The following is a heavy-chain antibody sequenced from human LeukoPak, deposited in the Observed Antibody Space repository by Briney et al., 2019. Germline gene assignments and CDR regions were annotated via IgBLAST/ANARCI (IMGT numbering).Heavy chain of an antibody. CDR1: GYSFTSYW. V-gene: IGHV5-51*01. J-gene: IGHJ4*02. CDR3: ARRHYYYDSSGPAFDY. D-gene: IGHD3-22*01. Sequence: KVGESLKISCKGSGYSFTSYWIGWVRQMPGKGLEWMGIIYPGDSDTRYSPSFQGQVTISADKSISTAYLQWSSLKASDTAMYYCARRHYYYDSSGPAFDYWGQGTLVTVSS. CDR2: IYPGDSDT.